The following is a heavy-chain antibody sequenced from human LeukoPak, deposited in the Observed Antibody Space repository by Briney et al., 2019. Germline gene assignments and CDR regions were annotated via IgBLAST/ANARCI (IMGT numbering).Heavy chain of an antibody. CDR2: ISSSSSTI. D-gene: IGHD1-26*01. CDR1: GFTFSSYS. Sequence: GGSLRLSCAASGFTFSSYSMNWVRQAPGKGLEWVSYISSSSSTIYYADSVKGRITISRDNAKNSLYLQMNSLRAEDTAVYYCARDPSGSYWQNYYMDVWGKGTTVTVSS. V-gene: IGHV3-48*01. J-gene: IGHJ6*03. CDR3: ARDPSGSYWQNYYMDV.